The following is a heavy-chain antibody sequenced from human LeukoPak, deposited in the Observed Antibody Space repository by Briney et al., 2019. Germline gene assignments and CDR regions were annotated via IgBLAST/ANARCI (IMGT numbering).Heavy chain of an antibody. Sequence: GGSLRLSCAASGFTFSSYAMSWVRQAPGKGLEWVSAISGSGGSTYYADSVKGRFTISRDNSKDTLYLKMNSLRAEDTAVYYCAKDAGYCSSTSCPDYYYYGMDVWGKGTTVTVSS. CDR1: GFTFSSYA. D-gene: IGHD2-2*01. J-gene: IGHJ6*04. CDR3: AKDAGYCSSTSCPDYYYYGMDV. CDR2: ISGSGGST. V-gene: IGHV3-23*01.